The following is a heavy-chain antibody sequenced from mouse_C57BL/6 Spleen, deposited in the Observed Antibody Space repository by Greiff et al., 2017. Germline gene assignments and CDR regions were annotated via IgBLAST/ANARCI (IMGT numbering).Heavy chain of an antibody. D-gene: IGHD2-1*01. CDR3: TSIYGNYFDY. V-gene: IGHV6-3*01. Sequence: EVMLVESGGGLVQPGGSMKLSCVASGFTFSNYWMNWVRQSPEKGLEWVAQIRLKSDNYATHYAESVKGRFTISRDDSKSSVYLQMNNLRAEDTGIYYCTSIYGNYFDYWGQGTTLTVSS. CDR2: IRLKSDNYAT. J-gene: IGHJ2*01. CDR1: GFTFSNYW.